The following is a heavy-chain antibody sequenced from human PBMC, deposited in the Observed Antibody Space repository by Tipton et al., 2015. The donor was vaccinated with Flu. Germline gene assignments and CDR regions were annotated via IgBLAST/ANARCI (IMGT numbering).Heavy chain of an antibody. CDR2: IYYSGST. Sequence: LVKPTETLSLTCTVSGGSISSYYWSWIRQPPGKGLEWIGYIYYSGSTNYNPSLKSRVTISVDTSKNQFSLKLSSVTAADTAVYYCARVSSSSSWSQDWYFDLWGRGTLVTVSS. D-gene: IGHD6-13*01. V-gene: IGHV4-59*01. CDR3: ARVSSSSSWSQDWYFDL. J-gene: IGHJ2*01. CDR1: GGSISSYY.